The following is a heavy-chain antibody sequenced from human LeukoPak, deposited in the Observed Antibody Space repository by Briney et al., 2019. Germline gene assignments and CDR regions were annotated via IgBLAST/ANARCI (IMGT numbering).Heavy chain of an antibody. CDR2: ISGSNGNT. J-gene: IGHJ4*02. V-gene: IGHV1-18*01. CDR1: SYTFTRYG. Sequence: ASVKVSCKASSYTFTRYGISWVRQAPGQGLEWMGWISGSNGNTNYAQTFLGRVTMTADTSTSTAYMEMRSLTSDDTAVYYCARSGRGTYYYFDLWGQGTLVTVSS. D-gene: IGHD5-12*01. CDR3: ARSGRGTYYYFDL.